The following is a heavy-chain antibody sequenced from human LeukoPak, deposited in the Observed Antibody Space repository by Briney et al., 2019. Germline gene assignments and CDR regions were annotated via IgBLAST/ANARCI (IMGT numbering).Heavy chain of an antibody. J-gene: IGHJ5*02. D-gene: IGHD4-17*01. CDR3: ARDVHGDYGSGWFDP. CDR2: IMPLFGTA. CDR1: GGTFNNSA. V-gene: IGHV1-69*05. Sequence: GASVKVSCKTSGGTFNNSAISWVRQAPGQGLEWLGGIMPLFGTAGCAQKFQGRVIITKDESTRTVYLELTSLTSDDTAVYYCARDVHGDYGSGWFDPWGQGTLVSVSS.